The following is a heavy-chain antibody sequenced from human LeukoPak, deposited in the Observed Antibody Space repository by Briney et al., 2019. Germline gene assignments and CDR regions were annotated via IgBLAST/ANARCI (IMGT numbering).Heavy chain of an antibody. D-gene: IGHD2-8*02. V-gene: IGHV4-39*01. Sequence: PSETLSLTCTVSGGSISSSSYYWGWIRQPPGKGLEWIGNIYYSGNTYYNPSLYSRVTISVDTSKNQFPLKLSSVTAADTAVYYCARRGMTRGMFDFWGQGTLVTVSS. CDR1: GGSISSSSYY. J-gene: IGHJ4*02. CDR2: IYYSGNT. CDR3: ARRGMTRGMFDF.